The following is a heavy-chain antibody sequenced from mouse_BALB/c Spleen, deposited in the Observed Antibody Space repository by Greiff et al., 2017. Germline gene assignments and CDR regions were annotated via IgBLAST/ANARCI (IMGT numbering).Heavy chain of an antibody. CDR2: ISDGGSYT. D-gene: IGHD4-1*01. CDR3: AELTLDH. J-gene: IGHJ2*01. V-gene: IGHV5-4*02. Sequence: DVKLVESGGGLVKPGGSLKLSCAASGFTFSDYYMYWVRQTPEKRLEWVATISDGGSYTYYPDSVKGRFTISRDNAKNNLYLQMSSLKSEDTAMYYCAELTLDHWGQGTTLTVSS. CDR1: GFTFSDYY.